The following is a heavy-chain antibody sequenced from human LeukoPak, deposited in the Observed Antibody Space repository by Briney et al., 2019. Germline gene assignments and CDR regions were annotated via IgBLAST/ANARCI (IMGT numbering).Heavy chain of an antibody. CDR3: AREGRGSYLVDAFDI. J-gene: IGHJ3*02. CDR2: IHYSGGT. D-gene: IGHD1-26*01. Sequence: PSETLSLTCTVSGGSISSTNYYWGWIRQPPGKGLAWIGTIHYSGGTYYNPSLKSRVTISVDTSKNQFSLKLSSVTAADTAVYYCAREGRGSYLVDAFDIWGQGTMVTVSS. V-gene: IGHV4-39*07. CDR1: GGSISSTNYY.